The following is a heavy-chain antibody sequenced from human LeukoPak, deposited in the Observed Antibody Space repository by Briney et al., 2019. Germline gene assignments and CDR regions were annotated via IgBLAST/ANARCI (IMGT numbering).Heavy chain of an antibody. J-gene: IGHJ6*03. CDR3: ARYATIPGYYYYYYYMDV. D-gene: IGHD3-3*01. CDR1: GYSFTSYW. CDR2: IYPGDSDT. V-gene: IGHV5-51*01. Sequence: GESLKISCKGSGYSFTSYWIGWVRQMPGKGLEWMGLIYPGDSDTRYSPSFQGQVTISADKSISTAYLQWSSLKASDTAMYYCARYATIPGYYYYYYYMDVWGKGTTVTVSS.